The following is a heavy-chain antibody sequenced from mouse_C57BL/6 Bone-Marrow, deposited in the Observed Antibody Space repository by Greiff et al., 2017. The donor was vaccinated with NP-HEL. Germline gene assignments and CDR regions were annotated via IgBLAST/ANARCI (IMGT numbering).Heavy chain of an antibody. CDR2: IDPSDGYT. V-gene: IGHV1-69*01. CDR3: ARDGDDSSSPYVYIDD. Sequence: QVQLQQPGAELVMPGASVKLSCKASGYTFTSYWMHWVKQRPGQGLEWIGEIDPSDGYTNYNQKLKGKSTLTVDKSSRTVYMQISSLKSEDSAIYDCARDGDDSSSPYVYIDDWGKGTTVTVSS. J-gene: IGHJ1*03. CDR1: GYTFTSYW. D-gene: IGHD1-1*01.